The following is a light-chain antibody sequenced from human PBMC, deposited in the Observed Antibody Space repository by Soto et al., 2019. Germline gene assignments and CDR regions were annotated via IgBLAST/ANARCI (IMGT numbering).Light chain of an antibody. CDR1: SSNIGAGYD. Sequence: QTVVTQPPSVSGAPGQRVTLSCTGSSSNIGAGYDVHWYQQLPGTAPKLLIYGNSNRPSGVPDRFSGSKSGTSASLAITGLQAEDEADYYCQSYDSSLSGSGVFGTGTKLTVL. CDR2: GNS. V-gene: IGLV1-40*01. J-gene: IGLJ1*01. CDR3: QSYDSSLSGSGV.